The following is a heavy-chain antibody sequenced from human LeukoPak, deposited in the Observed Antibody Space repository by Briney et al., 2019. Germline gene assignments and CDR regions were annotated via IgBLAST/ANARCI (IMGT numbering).Heavy chain of an antibody. CDR1: GFTFSGSA. Sequence: GGSLRLSCAGSGFTFSGSAMHWVRLTSGKGLEWLGYIRTKTHKYATLYAASVKGRFTISRDDSKNTAYLQMKSLTTEDTAVYYCTRHRYGHSGGDFDSWGQGTRVTVSS. CDR3: TRHRYGHSGGDFDS. V-gene: IGHV3-73*01. J-gene: IGHJ4*02. CDR2: IRTKTHKYAT. D-gene: IGHD5-18*01.